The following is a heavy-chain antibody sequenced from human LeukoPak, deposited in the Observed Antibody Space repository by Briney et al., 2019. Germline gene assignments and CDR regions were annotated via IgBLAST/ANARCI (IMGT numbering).Heavy chain of an antibody. CDR3: ARRIRQLVDFYYYYGMDV. J-gene: IGHJ6*02. Sequence: SETLSLTCAVYGGSFSCYYWSWIRQPPGKGLEWIGEINHSGSTNYNPSLKSRVTISVDTSKNQFSLKLSSVTAADTAVYYCARRIRQLVDFYYYYGMDVWGQGTTVTVSS. D-gene: IGHD6-6*01. CDR1: GGSFSCYY. V-gene: IGHV4-34*01. CDR2: INHSGST.